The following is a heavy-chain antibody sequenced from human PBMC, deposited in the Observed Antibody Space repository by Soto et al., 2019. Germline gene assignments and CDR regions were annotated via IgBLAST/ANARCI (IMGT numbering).Heavy chain of an antibody. CDR3: ARGRDDYVWGSYRSPLDY. CDR1: GGSISSGDYY. CDR2: IYYSGST. D-gene: IGHD3-16*02. Sequence: SETLSLTCTVSGGSISSGDYYWSWIRQPPGKGLEWIGYIYYSGSTYYNPSLKSRVTISVDTSKNQFSLKLSSVTAADTAVYYCARGRDDYVWGSYRSPLDYWGQGTLVTV. V-gene: IGHV4-30-4*01. J-gene: IGHJ4*02.